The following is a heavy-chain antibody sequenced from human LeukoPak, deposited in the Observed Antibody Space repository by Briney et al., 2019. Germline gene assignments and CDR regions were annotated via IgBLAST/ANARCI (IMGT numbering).Heavy chain of an antibody. Sequence: GGSLRLSCAASGFTFSSYAMHWVRQAPGKGLEWVAVISYDGSNKYYADSVKGRFTISRDNSKNTLYLQMNSLRAKDTAVYYCASQKGRYYDSSGYYYAPLGYWGQGTLVTVSS. J-gene: IGHJ4*02. CDR1: GFTFSSYA. CDR3: ASQKGRYYDSSGYYYAPLGY. D-gene: IGHD3-22*01. CDR2: ISYDGSNK. V-gene: IGHV3-30-3*02.